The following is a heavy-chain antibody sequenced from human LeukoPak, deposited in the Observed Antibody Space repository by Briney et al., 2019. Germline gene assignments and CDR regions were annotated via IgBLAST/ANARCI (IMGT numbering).Heavy chain of an antibody. D-gene: IGHD2/OR15-2a*01. V-gene: IGHV1-69*02. J-gene: IGHJ4*02. CDR3: ARVSPDGYFDY. Sequence: ASVKVSCKASGGTFSSYTISWVRQAPGQGLEWMGRIIPVLGIANYAQKFQGRVTITADKSTSTAYMELSSLRSEDTAVYYCARVSPDGYFDYWGQGALVTVSS. CDR1: GGTFSSYT. CDR2: IIPVLGIA.